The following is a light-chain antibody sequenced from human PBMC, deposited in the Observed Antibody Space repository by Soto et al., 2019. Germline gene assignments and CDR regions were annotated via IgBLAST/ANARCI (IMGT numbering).Light chain of an antibody. CDR1: AGAVTSGHY. CDR3: LLSYSSAWV. J-gene: IGLJ3*02. Sequence: QAVVTQEPSLTVSPGGTVTLTCGSSAGAVTSGHYPYWFQQKPGRAPRTLIYDTNNKHSWTPARFSGSLLGGKAALTLSGAQPEDEAEYYCLLSYSSAWVFGGGTKLTVL. V-gene: IGLV7-46*01. CDR2: DTN.